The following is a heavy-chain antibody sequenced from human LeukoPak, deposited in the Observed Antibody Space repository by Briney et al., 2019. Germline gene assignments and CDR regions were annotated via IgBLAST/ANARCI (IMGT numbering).Heavy chain of an antibody. Sequence: GGSLRLSCAASGFTFSNAWMSWVRQAPGKGLEWVGRIKSKTDGGTTDYAAPVKGRFTISRDDSKNTLYLQMNSLKTEDPAVYYCTTSYPYLDFQHWGQGTLVTVSS. CDR3: TTSYPYLDFQH. CDR1: GFTFSNAW. CDR2: IKSKTDGGTT. J-gene: IGHJ1*01. V-gene: IGHV3-15*05. D-gene: IGHD2/OR15-2a*01.